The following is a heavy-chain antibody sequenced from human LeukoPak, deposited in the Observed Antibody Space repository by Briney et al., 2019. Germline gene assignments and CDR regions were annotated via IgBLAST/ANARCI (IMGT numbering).Heavy chain of an antibody. D-gene: IGHD3-22*01. Sequence: GGSLRLSCAVSGFTFSSYSMSWVRQAPGKGLEWVSRIKSKTDGGTTDYAAPVKGRFTISRDDSKNTLYLQMNSLKTEDTAVYYCTTIDSSGVWGQGTLVTVSS. CDR1: GFTFSSYS. CDR2: IKSKTDGGTT. CDR3: TTIDSSGV. J-gene: IGHJ4*02. V-gene: IGHV3-15*01.